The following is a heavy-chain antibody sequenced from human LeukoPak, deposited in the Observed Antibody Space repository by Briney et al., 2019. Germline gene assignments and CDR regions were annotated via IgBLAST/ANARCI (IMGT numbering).Heavy chain of an antibody. V-gene: IGHV3-30*02. CDR2: IRYDGSNK. J-gene: IGHJ4*02. Sequence: PGGSLRLSCAASGFTFSSYGMHWVRQAPGKGLEWVAFIRYDGSNKYYADSVKGRFTISRDNSKNTLYLQMNSLRAEGTAVYYCATNYDILTGHDYWGQGTLVTVSS. CDR1: GFTFSSYG. D-gene: IGHD3-9*01. CDR3: ATNYDILTGHDY.